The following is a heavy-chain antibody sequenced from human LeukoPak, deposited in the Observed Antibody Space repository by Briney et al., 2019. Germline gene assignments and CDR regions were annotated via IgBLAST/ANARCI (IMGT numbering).Heavy chain of an antibody. CDR3: ARFPQLHSAANDAFDI. J-gene: IGHJ3*02. D-gene: IGHD1-26*01. Sequence: SQTLSLTCTVSGGSISSGGYYWSWIRQHPGKGLEWIGYIYYSGSTYYNPSLKSRVTISVDTSKNQFSLKLSSVTAADTAVYYCARFPQLHSAANDAFDIWGQGTMVTVSS. CDR1: GGSISSGGYY. CDR2: IYYSGST. V-gene: IGHV4-31*03.